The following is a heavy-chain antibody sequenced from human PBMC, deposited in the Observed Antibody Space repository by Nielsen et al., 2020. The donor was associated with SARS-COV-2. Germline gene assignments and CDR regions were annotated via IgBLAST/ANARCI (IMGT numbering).Heavy chain of an antibody. D-gene: IGHD7-27*01. CDR2: ISSSSSYI. CDR1: GFTFSSYS. J-gene: IGHJ3*02. CDR3: TTDPTGVDDAFDI. V-gene: IGHV3-21*03. Sequence: GGSLRLSCAASGFTFSSYSMNWVRQAPGKGLEWVSSISSSSSYIYYADSVKGRFTISRDNVKNSLYLQMNSLRAEDTAVYYCTTDPTGVDDAFDIWGQGTMVTVSS.